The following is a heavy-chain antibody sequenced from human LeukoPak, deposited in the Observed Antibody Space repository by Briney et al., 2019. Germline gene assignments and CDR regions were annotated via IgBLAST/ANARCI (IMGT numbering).Heavy chain of an antibody. CDR2: IRSKAYGGTT. CDR3: TNYVYYYYYYMDV. Sequence: GGSLRLSCTASGFTFGDYAMSWVRQAPGKGLEWVGFIRSKAYGGTTEYAASVKGRFTISRDDSKSIAYLQMNSLKTEDTAVYYCTNYVYYYYYYMDVWGKGTTVTVSS. CDR1: GFTFGDYA. J-gene: IGHJ6*03. V-gene: IGHV3-49*04. D-gene: IGHD1-7*01.